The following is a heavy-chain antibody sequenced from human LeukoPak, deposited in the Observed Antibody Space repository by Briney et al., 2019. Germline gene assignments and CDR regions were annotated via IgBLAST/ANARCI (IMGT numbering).Heavy chain of an antibody. V-gene: IGHV3-13*01. CDR2: IGTAGDT. CDR1: XFTFNNYY. D-gene: IGHD3-22*01. Sequence: QPGGSLRLSCAASXFTFNNYYMHWVRQPPGKSLAWDSGIGTAGDTYYSDSVKGRFTISRDGAKNSLDLQMNTLRAGDTAVYHCARVKPYKYDSSGYFVGFFDSWGQGTLVSVSS. CDR3: ARVKPYKYDSSGYFVGFFDS. J-gene: IGHJ4*02.